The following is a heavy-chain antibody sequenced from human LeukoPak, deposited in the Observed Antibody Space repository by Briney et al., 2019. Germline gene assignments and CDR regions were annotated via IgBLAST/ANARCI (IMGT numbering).Heavy chain of an antibody. CDR3: AGLGSYYYDSSGYYYEGYFFDY. CDR2: IYYSGST. J-gene: IGHJ4*02. Sequence: SETLSLTCTVSGGSISSYYWSWIRQPPGKGLEWIGYIYYSGSTNYNPSLKSRVTISVDTSKNQFSLKLSSVTAADTAVYYCAGLGSYYYDSSGYYYEGYFFDYWGQGTLVTVSS. CDR1: GGSISSYY. D-gene: IGHD3-22*01. V-gene: IGHV4-59*08.